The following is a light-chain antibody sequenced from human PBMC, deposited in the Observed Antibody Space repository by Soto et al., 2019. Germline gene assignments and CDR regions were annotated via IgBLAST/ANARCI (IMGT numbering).Light chain of an antibody. J-gene: IGLJ1*01. CDR1: SSDVGGYRF. V-gene: IGLV2-14*03. CDR3: SSYTSNSTDV. Sequence: QSVLTQPASVSGSPGQSITISCTGTSSDVGGYRFVSWYQQHPGKAPKLIIYDVSNRPSGVSNRFSGSKSGNTASLTISGLQAEDEADYYCSSYTSNSTDVFGTGTKLTVL. CDR2: DVS.